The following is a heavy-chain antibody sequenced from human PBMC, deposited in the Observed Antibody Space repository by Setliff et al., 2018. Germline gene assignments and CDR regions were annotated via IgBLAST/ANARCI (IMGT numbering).Heavy chain of an antibody. Sequence: PGGSLRLSCAASGVTVSAYDMSWVRQAPGKGLEWVSVISSDSGSIYYADSVKGRFTVSRDNSKNTLYLQMNSLRAEDTAIYYCAKCSSWHGHYPHFNYWGQGTLVTVSS. CDR1: GVTVSAYD. J-gene: IGHJ4*02. V-gene: IGHV3-23*03. CDR3: AKCSSWHGHYPHFNY. CDR2: ISSDSGSI. D-gene: IGHD6-13*01.